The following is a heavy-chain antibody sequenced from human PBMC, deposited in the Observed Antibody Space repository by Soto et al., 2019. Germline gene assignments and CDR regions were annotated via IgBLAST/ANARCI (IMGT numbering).Heavy chain of an antibody. CDR3: ARDQVRVAGRTTPNAFDI. D-gene: IGHD6-19*01. V-gene: IGHV1-18*01. CDR1: GYTFTSYG. J-gene: IGHJ3*02. CDR2: ISAYNGNT. Sequence: GASVKVSCKASGYTFTSYGISWVRQAPGQGLEWMGWISAYNGNTNYAQKLQGRVTMTTDTSTSTAYMELRSLRSDDTAVYYCARDQVRVAGRTTPNAFDIWGQGTMVTVSS.